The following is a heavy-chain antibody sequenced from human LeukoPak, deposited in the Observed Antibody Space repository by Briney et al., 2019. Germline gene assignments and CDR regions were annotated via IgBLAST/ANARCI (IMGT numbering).Heavy chain of an antibody. D-gene: IGHD6-13*01. V-gene: IGHV3-15*01. CDR2: IKSKTDGGTT. CDR3: AKERSSSWYARFDS. Sequence: PGGSLRLSCAASGFTFSNAWMSWVRQAPGKGLEWVGRIKSKTDGGTTDYAAPVKGRFTISRDNSKKMLYLQMNSLRAEDTAVYYCAKERSSSWYARFDSWGQGTLVTVSS. J-gene: IGHJ4*02. CDR1: GFTFSNAW.